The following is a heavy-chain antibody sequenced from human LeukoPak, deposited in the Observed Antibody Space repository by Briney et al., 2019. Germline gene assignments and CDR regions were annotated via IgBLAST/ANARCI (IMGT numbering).Heavy chain of an antibody. J-gene: IGHJ4*02. Sequence: ASVKVSCKASGYAFTSYYMHWVRQAPGQGLEWMGWINPNSGGTNYAQKFQGRVTMTRDTSVSTAYMELSRLRSDDTAVYYCARVREMATTAIDYRGQGTLVTVSS. CDR2: INPNSGGT. CDR3: ARVREMATTAIDY. V-gene: IGHV1-2*02. D-gene: IGHD5-24*01. CDR1: GYAFTSYY.